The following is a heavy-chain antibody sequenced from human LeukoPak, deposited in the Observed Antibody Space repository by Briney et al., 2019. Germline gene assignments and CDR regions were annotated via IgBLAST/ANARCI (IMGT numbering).Heavy chain of an antibody. CDR2: ISGSGETT. D-gene: IGHD3-10*01. Sequence: PGGSLRLSCATSGFTFSTYDMSWVRQTPEKGLQWVSIISGSGETTYYADSVKGRFTISRDNSKNTLYLQMNSLRAEDTATYYCVKPSGLSGSGKNFLIGAFDYWGQGMLVTVSS. J-gene: IGHJ4*02. CDR1: GFTFSTYD. CDR3: VKPSGLSGSGKNFLIGAFDY. V-gene: IGHV3-23*01.